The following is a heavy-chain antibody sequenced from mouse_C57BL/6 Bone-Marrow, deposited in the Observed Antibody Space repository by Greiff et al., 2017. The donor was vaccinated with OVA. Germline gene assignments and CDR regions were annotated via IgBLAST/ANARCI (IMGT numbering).Heavy chain of an antibody. CDR3: ASLYYGNFPYAMDY. CDR1: GFTFSSYA. V-gene: IGHV5-4*03. Sequence: EVKLVESGGGLVKPGGSLKLSCAASGFTFSSYAMSWVRQTPEKRLEWVATISDGGSYTYYPDNVKGRFTISSDNAKNNLYLQMSHLKSEDTAMYYCASLYYGNFPYAMDYWGQGTSVTVSS. J-gene: IGHJ4*01. CDR2: ISDGGSYT. D-gene: IGHD2-1*01.